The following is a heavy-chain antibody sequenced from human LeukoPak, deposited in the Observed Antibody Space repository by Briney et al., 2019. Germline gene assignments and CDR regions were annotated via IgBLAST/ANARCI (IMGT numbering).Heavy chain of an antibody. Sequence: ASVKVSCKASGYTSTNYVVNWVRQAPGQRPEWMGWINAGNGDTKYSQNLQGRVTITRDTSASTAYMELSSLTSEDTALYYCARDDCGDTCYPGGYWGRGTLVTVSS. CDR1: GYTSTNYV. CDR3: ARDDCGDTCYPGGY. D-gene: IGHD2-21*01. CDR2: INAGNGDT. V-gene: IGHV1-3*01. J-gene: IGHJ4*02.